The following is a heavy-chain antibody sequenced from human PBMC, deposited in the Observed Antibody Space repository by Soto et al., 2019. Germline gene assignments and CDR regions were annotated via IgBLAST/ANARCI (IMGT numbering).Heavy chain of an antibody. CDR1: GFTFSSYG. V-gene: IGHV3-33*01. D-gene: IGHD6-25*01. Sequence: GGSLRLSCAASGFTFSSYGMHWVRQAPGKGLEWVAVIWYDGSNKYYADSVKGRFTISRDNSKNTLYLQMNSLRAEDTAVYYCARERHWKSPPYSSGPFDPWGQGTLVTVSS. CDR3: ARERHWKSPPYSSGPFDP. CDR2: IWYDGSNK. J-gene: IGHJ5*02.